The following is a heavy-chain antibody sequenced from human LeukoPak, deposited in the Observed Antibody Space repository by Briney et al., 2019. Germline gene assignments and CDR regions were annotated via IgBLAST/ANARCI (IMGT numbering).Heavy chain of an antibody. J-gene: IGHJ4*02. D-gene: IGHD1-26*01. Sequence: GSLRLSCVASGFTFSDYWMSWVRQAPGKGLEWVANIKQDGSEKNYVDSVKGRSTISRDNAKNSHYLQLNSLRADDTAVYYCARDSRRVGATGGSDYWGQGTLVTVSS. CDR1: GFTFSDYW. V-gene: IGHV3-7*03. CDR2: IKQDGSEK. CDR3: ARDSRRVGATGGSDY.